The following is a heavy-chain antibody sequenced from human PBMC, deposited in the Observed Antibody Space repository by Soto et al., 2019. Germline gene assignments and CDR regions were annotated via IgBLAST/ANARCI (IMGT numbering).Heavy chain of an antibody. Sequence: QVQLVESGGGVVQPGRSLRLSCAASGFTFSSYGMHWVRQAPGKGLEWVAVISYDGSNKYYADSVKGRFTISRDNSKNTLYLQMNSLRAEDTAVYYCAKNPYCSGGSCYSYYYGMDVWGQGTTVTVSS. CDR3: AKNPYCSGGSCYSYYYGMDV. CDR1: GFTFSSYG. J-gene: IGHJ6*02. CDR2: ISYDGSNK. V-gene: IGHV3-30*18. D-gene: IGHD2-15*01.